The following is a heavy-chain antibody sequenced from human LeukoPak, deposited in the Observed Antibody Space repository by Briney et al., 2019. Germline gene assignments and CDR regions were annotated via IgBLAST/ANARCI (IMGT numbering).Heavy chain of an antibody. D-gene: IGHD5-12*01. CDR3: ARAPSGYHAPEYFQH. V-gene: IGHV1-2*02. CDR1: GYTFTGYY. Sequence: ASVKVSCKASGYTFTGYYMHWVRQAPGQGLEWMGWINPNSGGTNYAQKFQGRVTMTRDTSISTAYMELSRLRSDDTAVYYCARAPSGYHAPEYFQHWGQGTLVTVSS. CDR2: INPNSGGT. J-gene: IGHJ1*01.